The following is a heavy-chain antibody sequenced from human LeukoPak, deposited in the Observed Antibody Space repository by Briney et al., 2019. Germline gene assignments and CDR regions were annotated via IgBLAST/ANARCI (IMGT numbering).Heavy chain of an antibody. V-gene: IGHV4-39*01. J-gene: IGHJ5*02. CDR2: IYYSGST. CDR3: ARRPGYSSLNWFDP. D-gene: IGHD6-19*01. CDR1: GGSIRSSTDY. Sequence: KPSETLSLTCTVSGGSIRSSTDYWGWIRQPPGKELEWIGSIYYSGSTYYNPSLKSRVTISVDTSKNQFSLKLSSVTAADTAVYYCARRPGYSSLNWFDPWGQGTLVTVSS.